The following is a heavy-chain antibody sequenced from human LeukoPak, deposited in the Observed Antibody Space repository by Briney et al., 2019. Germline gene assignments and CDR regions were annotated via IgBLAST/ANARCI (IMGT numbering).Heavy chain of an antibody. CDR2: INHSGST. D-gene: IGHD3-22*01. V-gene: IGHV4-34*01. J-gene: IGHJ5*02. CDR3: AGTTYYYDSSGYYYDH. CDR1: GGSFSGYY. Sequence: SETLSLTCAVYGGSFSGYYWSWIRQPPGKGLEWIGEINHSGSTNYNPSLKSRVTISVDTSKNQFSLKLSSVTAADTAVYYCAGTTYYYDSSGYYYDHWGQGTLVTVSS.